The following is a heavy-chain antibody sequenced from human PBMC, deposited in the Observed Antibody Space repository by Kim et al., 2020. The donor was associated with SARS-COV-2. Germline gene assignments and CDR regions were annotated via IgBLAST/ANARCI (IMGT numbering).Heavy chain of an antibody. CDR2: ISWNSGSI. Sequence: GGSLRLSCAASGFTFDDYAMHWVRQAPGKGLEWVSGISWNSGSIGYADSVKGRFTISRDNAKNSLYLQMNSLRAEDTALYYCAKDGRWLGSSFDYWGQGTLVTVSS. CDR3: AKDGRWLGSSFDY. J-gene: IGHJ4*02. D-gene: IGHD6-19*01. V-gene: IGHV3-9*01. CDR1: GFTFDDYA.